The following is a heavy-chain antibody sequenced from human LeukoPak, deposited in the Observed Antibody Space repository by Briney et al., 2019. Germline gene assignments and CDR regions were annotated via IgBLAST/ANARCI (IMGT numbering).Heavy chain of an antibody. CDR2: IYYSGST. V-gene: IGHV4-59*01. CDR3: ARGVVAATNIDFGY. J-gene: IGHJ4*02. Sequence: SETLSLTCTVSGGSISSYYWSWIRQPPGKGLEWIGYIYYSGSTNYNPSLKSRVTISVDTSKNQFSLKLSSVTAADTAVYYCARGVVAATNIDFGYWGQGTLVTVSS. CDR1: GGSISSYY. D-gene: IGHD2-15*01.